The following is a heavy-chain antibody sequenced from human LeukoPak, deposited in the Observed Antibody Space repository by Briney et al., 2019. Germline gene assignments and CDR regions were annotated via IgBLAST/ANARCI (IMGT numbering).Heavy chain of an antibody. CDR2: VDHTGST. D-gene: IGHD5-12*01. V-gene: IGHV4-59*12. CDR1: DDSITMYY. CDR3: AREGWGYTGYDFDY. J-gene: IGHJ4*02. Sequence: PSETLSLTCSVSDDSITMYYWTWIRQPPGKGLEWIGYVDHTGSTNFNPSLNGRVSISRDTTKNLFSLKLSSVTAADTAVYYCAREGWGYTGYDFDYWGQGTLVTVSS.